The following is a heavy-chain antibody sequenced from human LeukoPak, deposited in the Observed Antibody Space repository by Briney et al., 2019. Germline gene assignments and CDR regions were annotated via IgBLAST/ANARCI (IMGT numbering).Heavy chain of an antibody. CDR2: ISGSGGST. D-gene: IGHD5-18*01. CDR3: AKARGYSYGWTFDY. Sequence: PGGSLRLSCAASGFTFSSYAMSWVRQAPGKGLEWVSVISGSGGSTYYADSVKGRFTISRDNSKNTLYLQMNSRRAEDTAVYYCAKARGYSYGWTFDYWGQGTLVTVSS. V-gene: IGHV3-23*01. J-gene: IGHJ4*02. CDR1: GFTFSSYA.